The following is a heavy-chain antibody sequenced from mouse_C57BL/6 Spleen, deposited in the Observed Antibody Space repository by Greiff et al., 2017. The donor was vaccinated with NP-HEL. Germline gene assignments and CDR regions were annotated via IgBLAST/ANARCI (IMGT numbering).Heavy chain of an antibody. V-gene: IGHV1-61*01. D-gene: IGHD2-4*01. Sequence: VQLQQPGAELVRPGSSVKLSCKASGYTFTSYWMDWVKQRPGQGLEWIGNIYPSDSETHYNQKFKDKATLTVDKSSSTAYMELNSLTSEDSAVYYCARSIYYDYDGFAYWGQGTLVTVSA. CDR1: GYTFTSYW. J-gene: IGHJ3*01. CDR3: ARSIYYDYDGFAY. CDR2: IYPSDSET.